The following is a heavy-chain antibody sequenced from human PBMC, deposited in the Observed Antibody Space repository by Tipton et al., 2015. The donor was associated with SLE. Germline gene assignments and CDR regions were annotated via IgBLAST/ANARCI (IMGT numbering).Heavy chain of an antibody. CDR1: GYTFTGYG. D-gene: IGHD3-3*02. J-gene: IGHJ4*02. CDR3: ARDRAPNWHSRSDY. Sequence: QSGAEVKKPGASVKVSCQASGYTFTGYGISWVRQAPGQGLEWMGWISGYDGNTFYAQRFQDRVTMTTDPSTSTAYMELRSPTSDDTGVYYCARDRAPNWHSRSDYWGQGTLVTVSP. V-gene: IGHV1-18*01. CDR2: ISGYDGNT.